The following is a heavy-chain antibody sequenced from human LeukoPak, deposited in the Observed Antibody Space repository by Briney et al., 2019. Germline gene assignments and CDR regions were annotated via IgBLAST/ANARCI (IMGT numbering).Heavy chain of an antibody. D-gene: IGHD6-13*01. CDR3: ARVDSSSWSSNWFDP. CDR1: GYTFTGYY. J-gene: IGHJ5*02. CDR2: INPNSGGT. V-gene: IGHV1-2*06. Sequence: ASVKVSCKASGYTFTGYYMHWVRQAPGPGLEWMGRINPNSGGTNYAQKFQGRVTMTRDTSISTAYMELSRLRSDDTAVYYCARVDSSSWSSNWFDPWGQGTLVTVSS.